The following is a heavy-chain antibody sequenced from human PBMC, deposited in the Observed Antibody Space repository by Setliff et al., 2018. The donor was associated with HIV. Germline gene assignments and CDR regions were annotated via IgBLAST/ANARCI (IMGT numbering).Heavy chain of an antibody. V-gene: IGHV1-8*01. J-gene: IGHJ3*01. D-gene: IGHD2-15*01. Sequence: VASVKVSCKASGYTFTNYDINWVRQVTGQGLEWMGWMNPNSGNTGYGQKFQGRVTMTRDTPISTAYMELSNLGSEDTAVYYCARRIGFDVWGQGTMVTVS. CDR2: MNPNSGNT. CDR3: ARRIGFDV. CDR1: GYTFTNYD.